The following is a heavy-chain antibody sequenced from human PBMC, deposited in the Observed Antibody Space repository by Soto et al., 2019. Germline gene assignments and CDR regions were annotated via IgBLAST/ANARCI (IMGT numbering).Heavy chain of an antibody. V-gene: IGHV4-59*01. Sequence: AETLSLTCTVSGGSMSSNYWSWIRHPPGKGLYWFMYIYYSRSTNYNPSLKSRVTISVDTSKNQFSLKLSSVTVAAPALYYCPRANGAARHVYWGQGTLVTVSS. CDR3: PRANGAARHVY. D-gene: IGHD6-6*01. CDR1: GGSMSSNY. J-gene: IGHJ4*02. CDR2: IYYSRST.